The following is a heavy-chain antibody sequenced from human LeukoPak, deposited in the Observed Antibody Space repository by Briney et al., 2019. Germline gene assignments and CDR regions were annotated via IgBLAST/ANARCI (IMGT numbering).Heavy chain of an antibody. CDR1: GFTFSVYA. CDR3: AKEVPYSNNWITVDY. Sequence: PGGSLRLSCAASGFTFSVYAMSWVRQPPGKGLEWVSGITTGGSAYYPDSVKGPFAISRDNSRNTLYLQMNSLRAEDTAVYFCAKEVPYSNNWITVDYWGRGTLVTVSS. CDR2: ITTGGSA. J-gene: IGHJ4*02. D-gene: IGHD6-13*01. V-gene: IGHV3-23*01.